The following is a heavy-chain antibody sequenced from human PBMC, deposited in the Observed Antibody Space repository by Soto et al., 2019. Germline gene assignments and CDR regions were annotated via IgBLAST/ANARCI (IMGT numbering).Heavy chain of an antibody. CDR2: TYYRSKWYN. J-gene: IGHJ6*02. V-gene: IGHV6-1*01. D-gene: IGHD6-19*01. Sequence: SQTLSLTCAISGDSVSSNSAAWNWIRQSPSRGLEWLGRTYYRSKWYNDYAVSVKSRITINPDTSKNQFSLQLNSVTPEDTAVYYCARDKRDTRPVAGKTGTQRNVFYYGMDVCGQGPTVTVYS. CDR1: GDSVSSNSAA. CDR3: ARDKRDTRPVAGKTGTQRNVFYYGMDV.